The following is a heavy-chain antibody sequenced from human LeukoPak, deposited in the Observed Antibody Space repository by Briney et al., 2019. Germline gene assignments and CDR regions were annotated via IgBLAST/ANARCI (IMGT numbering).Heavy chain of an antibody. CDR2: IIPIFGTA. D-gene: IGHD2-21*01. CDR1: GGTFSSYA. J-gene: IGHJ6*03. CDR3: ARGPLEDYSYPQRAYYYYYYMDV. Sequence: GASVKVSCKASGGTFSSYAISWARQAPGQGLEWMGGIIPIFGTATYAQKFQGRVTITADKSTSTAYMELSSLRSEDTAVYYCARGPLEDYSYPQRAYYYYYYMDVWGKGTTVTVSS. V-gene: IGHV1-69*06.